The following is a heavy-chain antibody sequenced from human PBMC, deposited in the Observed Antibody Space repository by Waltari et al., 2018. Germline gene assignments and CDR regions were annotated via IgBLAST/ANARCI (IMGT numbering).Heavy chain of an antibody. Sequence: QVQLQESGPGLVKPSETLSLTCTVSGGSISIYQWRWIRQPPGRGLEWIGYLHDSGSTNYNPSLKSRVTISVDKSKNQFSLKLRSVTTADTAVYYCARADVTSPYYYYGLDVWGQGTTVTVSS. CDR1: GGSISIYQ. CDR3: ARADVTSPYYYYGLDV. J-gene: IGHJ6*02. CDR2: LHDSGST. V-gene: IGHV4-59*01. D-gene: IGHD4-4*01.